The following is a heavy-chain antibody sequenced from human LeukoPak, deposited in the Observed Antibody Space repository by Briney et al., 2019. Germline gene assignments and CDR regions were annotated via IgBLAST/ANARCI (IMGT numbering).Heavy chain of an antibody. Sequence: GGSLRLSCAASGFTVSSNYMSWVRQALGKGLEWVSVIYSGGSTYYADSVKGRFTISRDNSKNTLYLQMNSLRAEDTAVYYCARDLWFGDVKWFDPWGQGTLVTVSS. J-gene: IGHJ5*02. CDR3: ARDLWFGDVKWFDP. CDR1: GFTVSSNY. V-gene: IGHV3-66*01. CDR2: IYSGGST. D-gene: IGHD3-10*01.